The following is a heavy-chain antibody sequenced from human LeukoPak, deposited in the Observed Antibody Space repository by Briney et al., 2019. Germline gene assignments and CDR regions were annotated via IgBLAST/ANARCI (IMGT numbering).Heavy chain of an antibody. V-gene: IGHV3-23*01. J-gene: IGHJ4*02. CDR1: GFTFSSYA. CDR3: AKEIAYYYDCSGYYFDY. D-gene: IGHD3-22*01. CDR2: ISGSGGST. Sequence: GGSLRLSCAASGFTFSSYAMSRVRQAPGKGLEWVSAISGSGGSTYYADSVKGRFTISRDNSKNTLYLQMNSLRAEDTAVYYCAKEIAYYYDCSGYYFDYWGKGTLVTVSS.